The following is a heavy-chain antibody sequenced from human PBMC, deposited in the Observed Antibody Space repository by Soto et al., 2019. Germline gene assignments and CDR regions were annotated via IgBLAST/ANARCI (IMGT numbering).Heavy chain of an antibody. V-gene: IGHV1-24*01. CDR2: FDPEDGET. CDR1: GYTLTELS. D-gene: IGHD5-12*01. J-gene: IGHJ4*02. CDR3: ATAGGSGYDWVYYFDY. Sequence: ASVKVSCKVSGYTLTELSMHWVRQAPGKGLEWMGGFDPEDGETIYAQKFQGRVTMTEDTSTDTAYMELSSLRSEDTAVYYCATAGGSGYDWVYYFDYWGQGTLVTVSS.